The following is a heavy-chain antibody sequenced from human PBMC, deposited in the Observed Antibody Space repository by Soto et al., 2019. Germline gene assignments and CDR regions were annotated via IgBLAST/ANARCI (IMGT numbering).Heavy chain of an antibody. CDR3: ARARKGSGSDYYYHYGMDV. Sequence: SETLSLTCTVSGDSVSSGGNYWSWIRQPPGEGLEWIAYIHYSGSTNYNPSLKSRVTISVHTSKNQFSLKLSSVTAADTAVYYCARARKGSGSDYYYHYGMDVWGKGTTVTVSS. V-gene: IGHV4-61*08. D-gene: IGHD3-3*01. J-gene: IGHJ6*04. CDR2: IHYSGST. CDR1: GDSVSSGGNY.